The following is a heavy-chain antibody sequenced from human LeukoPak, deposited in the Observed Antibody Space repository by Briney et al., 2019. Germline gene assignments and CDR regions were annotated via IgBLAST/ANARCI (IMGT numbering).Heavy chain of an antibody. D-gene: IGHD3-10*01. CDR1: GFIFSNYW. Sequence: PGGSLRLSCAASGFIFSNYWMHWVRQAPGKGLVWVSRIKTDGSTITYADSVKGRFTISRDNAKNSLYLQMNSLRAEDTAVYYCARSRLYYYGSGIDWFDPWGQGTLVTVSS. CDR3: ARSRLYYYGSGIDWFDP. J-gene: IGHJ5*02. CDR2: IKTDGSTI. V-gene: IGHV3-74*01.